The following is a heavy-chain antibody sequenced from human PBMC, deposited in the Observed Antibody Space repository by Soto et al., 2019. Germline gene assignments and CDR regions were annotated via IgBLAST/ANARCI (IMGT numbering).Heavy chain of an antibody. CDR3: ARESAVAALDP. V-gene: IGHV1-18*01. CDR1: GYTFTSYG. D-gene: IGHD6-19*01. CDR2: ISAYNGNT. Sequence: QVQLVQSGAEVKKPGASVKVSCKASGYTFTSYGISWVRQAPGQGLEWMGWISAYNGNTNYAQKHQGRVTMTTDTSTSTADMELRSLGSDDTAVYYCARESAVAALDPWGQGTLVTVSS. J-gene: IGHJ5*02.